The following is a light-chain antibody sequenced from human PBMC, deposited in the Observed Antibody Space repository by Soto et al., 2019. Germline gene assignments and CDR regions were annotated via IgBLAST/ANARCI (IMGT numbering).Light chain of an antibody. V-gene: IGKV1-9*01. Sequence: DIQLTQSPSFLSASVGDRVTVTCRASQGVNSYLAWYQQKPGKAPQLLIYTASTLQSGVPSRFSGSGSGTEFTLTITSLQPEDFAAYYCHQLYTYPLTFGGETKVEIK. J-gene: IGKJ4*01. CDR1: QGVNSY. CDR2: TAS. CDR3: HQLYTYPLT.